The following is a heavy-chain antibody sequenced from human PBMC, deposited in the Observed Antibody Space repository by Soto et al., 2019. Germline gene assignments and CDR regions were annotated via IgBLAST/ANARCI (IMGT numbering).Heavy chain of an antibody. J-gene: IGHJ6*02. V-gene: IGHV3-33*01. D-gene: IGHD4-4*01. CDR3: ARYSNRYYYYGMDV. CDR2: IWYDGSNK. Sequence: GGSLRLSCAASGFTFSSYGMHWVRQAPGKGLEWVAVIWYDGSNKYYADSVKGRFTISRDNSKNTLYLQMNSLRAEDTAVYYCARYSNRYYYYGMDVWGQGTTVTVSS. CDR1: GFTFSSYG.